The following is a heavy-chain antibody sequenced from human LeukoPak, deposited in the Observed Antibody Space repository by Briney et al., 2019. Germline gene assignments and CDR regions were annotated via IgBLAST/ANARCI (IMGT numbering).Heavy chain of an antibody. CDR1: GGSISDYY. CDR2: IYASGST. D-gene: IGHD1-26*01. CDR3: ARSYLGGTYYDWFDP. Sequence: NPSETLSLTCTVSGGSISDYYWNWIRQPPGKGLEWIWRIYASGSTNYNPSLRSRVTISVDKSKNQFSLKLTSATAADTAVYYCARSYLGGTYYDWFDPWGQGTLVTVSS. J-gene: IGHJ5*02. V-gene: IGHV4-4*07.